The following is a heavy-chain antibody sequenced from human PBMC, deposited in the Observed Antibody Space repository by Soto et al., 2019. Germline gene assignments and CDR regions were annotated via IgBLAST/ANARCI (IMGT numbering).Heavy chain of an antibody. Sequence: LRLSCAASGFTFSSYGMHWVRQAPGKGLEWVAVIWYDGSNKYYADSVKGRFTISRDNSKNTLYLQMNSLRAEDTAVYYCARDQQWLVRFYFDFRGQGTLVTVSS. J-gene: IGHJ4*02. CDR2: IWYDGSNK. D-gene: IGHD6-19*01. V-gene: IGHV3-33*01. CDR1: GFTFSSYG. CDR3: ARDQQWLVRFYFDF.